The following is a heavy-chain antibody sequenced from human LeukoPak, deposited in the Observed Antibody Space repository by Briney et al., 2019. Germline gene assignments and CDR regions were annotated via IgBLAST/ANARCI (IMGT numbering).Heavy chain of an antibody. J-gene: IGHJ4*02. CDR3: VREGFDGEHYY. V-gene: IGHV3-74*01. Sequence: GGSLRLSCAASGFTFSSYGMHWVRRARGKGLVWVSRINNDGSSTSYADSVKGRFTISRDNAKKTLYLQMNSLRAEDTAVYYCVREGFDGEHYYWGQGTLVTVSS. CDR2: INNDGSST. D-gene: IGHD4-17*01. CDR1: GFTFSSYG.